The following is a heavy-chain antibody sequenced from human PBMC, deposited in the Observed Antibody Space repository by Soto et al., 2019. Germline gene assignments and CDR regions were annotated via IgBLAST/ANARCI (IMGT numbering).Heavy chain of an antibody. CDR3: ATYERVRAMPYYGMDV. V-gene: IGHV5-10-1*01. D-gene: IGHD2-2*01. CDR2: IDPSDSYT. Sequence: ESLKISCKGSGYSFTSYWIGWVRQMPGKGLEWMGRIDPSDSYTNYSPSFQGHVTISADKSISTAYLQWSSLKASDTAMYYCATYERVRAMPYYGMDVWGQGTTVTASS. J-gene: IGHJ6*02. CDR1: GYSFTSYW.